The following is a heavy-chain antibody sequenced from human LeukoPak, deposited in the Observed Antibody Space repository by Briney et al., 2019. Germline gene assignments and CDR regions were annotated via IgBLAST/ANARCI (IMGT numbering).Heavy chain of an antibody. J-gene: IGHJ6*02. CDR3: GRDYYYYGMDV. CDR2: INHSGST. Sequence: SETLSLTCAVYGGSFSGYYWSWIRQPPGKGLEWIGEINHSGSTNYNPSLKSRVTISVDTSKNQFSLKLSSVTAADTAVYYCGRDYYYYGMDVWGQGTTVTVSS. V-gene: IGHV4-34*01. CDR1: GGSFSGYY.